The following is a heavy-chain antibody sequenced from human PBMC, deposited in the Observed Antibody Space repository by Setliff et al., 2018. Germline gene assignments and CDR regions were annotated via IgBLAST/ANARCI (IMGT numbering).Heavy chain of an antibody. Sequence: SETLSLTCAVYGGSFSGYYWSWIRQPPGKGLEWIGEINHSGSTNNNPSLKSRVTISVDTSKNQFSLKLSSVTAADTAVYYCARDRQYCSSPTCYSSYFYYYGMDVWGQGTTVTV. J-gene: IGHJ6*02. CDR2: INHSGST. V-gene: IGHV4-34*01. D-gene: IGHD2-2*02. CDR3: ARDRQYCSSPTCYSSYFYYYGMDV. CDR1: GGSFSGYY.